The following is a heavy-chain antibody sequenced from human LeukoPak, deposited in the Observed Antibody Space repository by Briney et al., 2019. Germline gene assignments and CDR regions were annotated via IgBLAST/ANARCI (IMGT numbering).Heavy chain of an antibody. CDR1: GFTFSNYA. CDR2: ISFDGSNK. V-gene: IGHV3-30*18. CDR3: AKDRVVCNWNYAYYFDD. D-gene: IGHD1-7*01. J-gene: IGHJ4*02. Sequence: GRSLRLSCAASGFTFSNYAMHWVRQAPGKGLEWVSIISFDGSNKYYADSVKGRFTISRDNSKNTLYLQMNSLRAEDTAVYYCAKDRVVCNWNYAYYFDDWGQGTLVTVSS.